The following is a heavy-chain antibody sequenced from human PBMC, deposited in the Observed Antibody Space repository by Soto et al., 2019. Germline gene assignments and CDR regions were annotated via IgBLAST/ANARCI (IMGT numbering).Heavy chain of an antibody. D-gene: IGHD1-1*01. CDR2: ISNGGGST. V-gene: IGHV3-53*01. CDR1: GFSVSNYY. J-gene: IGHJ6*02. CDR3: AKDVHWYGWDV. Sequence: GGSLRLSCAASGFSVSNYYMCWVRQAPGKGLEWVADISNGGGSTNYADPVKGRFTISRDNSKNTLYLQMNRLRAEDTAVYYCAKDVHWYGWDVWGQGTTVTVSS.